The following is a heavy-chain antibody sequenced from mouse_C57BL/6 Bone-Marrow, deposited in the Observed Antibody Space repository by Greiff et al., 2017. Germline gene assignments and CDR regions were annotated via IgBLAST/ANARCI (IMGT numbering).Heavy chain of an antibody. CDR2: ISSGGSYT. CDR3: ARHRYYGSISWFAY. Sequence: EVKLMESGGDLVKPGGSLKLSCAASGFTFSSYGMSWVRQTPDKRLEWVATISSGGSYTYYPDSVKGRFTISRDNAKNTLYLQMSSLKSEDTAMYYCARHRYYGSISWFAYWGQGTLVTVSA. CDR1: GFTFSSYG. J-gene: IGHJ3*01. D-gene: IGHD1-1*01. V-gene: IGHV5-6*01.